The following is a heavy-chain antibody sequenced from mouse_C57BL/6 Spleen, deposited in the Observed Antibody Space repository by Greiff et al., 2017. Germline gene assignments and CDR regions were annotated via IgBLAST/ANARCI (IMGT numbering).Heavy chain of an antibody. Sequence: EVKLMESGGGLVQPGGSMKLSCVASGFTFSNYWMNWVRQSPEKGLEWVAQIRLKSDNYATHYAESVKGRFTISRDDSKSSVYLQMNNLRAEDTGIYYCTVITTVVAWFAYWGQGTLVTVSA. J-gene: IGHJ3*01. V-gene: IGHV6-3*01. CDR1: GFTFSNYW. CDR2: IRLKSDNYAT. CDR3: TVITTVVAWFAY. D-gene: IGHD1-1*01.